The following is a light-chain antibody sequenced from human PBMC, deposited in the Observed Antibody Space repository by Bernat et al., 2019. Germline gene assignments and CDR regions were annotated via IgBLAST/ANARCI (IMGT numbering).Light chain of an antibody. V-gene: IGKV1-9*01. Sequence: DIQLTQSPPFLSASVGDRVTITCRASQVIGTYLAWYQQKPGKAPNLLIDGASTLQTGVQSRFSGSGSGTEFTLTISSLRPEDFTTSHCQQLNSYPITFGQGTPLEIK. CDR1: QVIGTY. CDR2: GAS. J-gene: IGKJ5*01. CDR3: QQLNSYPIT.